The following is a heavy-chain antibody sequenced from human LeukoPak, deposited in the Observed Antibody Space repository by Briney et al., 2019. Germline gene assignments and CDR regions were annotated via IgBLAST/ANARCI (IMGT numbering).Heavy chain of an antibody. D-gene: IGHD4-23*01. CDR1: GYSISSGYY. CDR2: IHHSGST. V-gene: IGHV4-38-2*02. Sequence: PSETLSLTCTVSGYSISSGYYWGWIRQPPGKGLEWIGSIHHSGSTYYNPSLKSRVTISVDTSKNQFSLKLTSVTAADTAVFYCARDAMTTVANSVSWGQGTLVTVSS. CDR3: ARDAMTTVANSVS. J-gene: IGHJ5*02.